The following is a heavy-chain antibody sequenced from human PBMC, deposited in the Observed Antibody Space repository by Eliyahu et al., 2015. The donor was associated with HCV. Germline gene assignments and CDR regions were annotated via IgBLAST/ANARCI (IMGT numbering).Heavy chain of an antibody. J-gene: IGHJ4*02. V-gene: IGHV3-23*01. CDR3: AKEERYYYGSGSYSISPDYFDY. Sequence: EVQLLESGGGLVQPGGSLRLSCEASRFTFSSXAXNXVRQAPGKGXEXVSTISGSGGSXYYADSVKGRFTISRDNSKNTLYLQMNSLRAEDTAVYYCAKEERYYYGSGSYSISPDYFDYWGQGTLVTVSS. CDR1: RFTFSSXA. CDR2: ISGSGGSX. D-gene: IGHD3-10*01.